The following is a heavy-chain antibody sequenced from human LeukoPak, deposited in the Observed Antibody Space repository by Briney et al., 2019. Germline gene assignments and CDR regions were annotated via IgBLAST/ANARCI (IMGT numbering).Heavy chain of an antibody. J-gene: IGHJ4*02. CDR3: ARAPDHYYDSSGHYYYFDY. CDR1: GFTFDDYG. D-gene: IGHD3-22*01. Sequence: RPGGSLRLSCAASGFTFDDYGMSWVRQAPGKGLEWVSGINWNGGSTGYADSVKGRFTISRDNAKNSLYLQMNSLRAEDTALYYCARAPDHYYDSSGHYYYFDYWGQGTLVTVSS. CDR2: INWNGGST. V-gene: IGHV3-20*04.